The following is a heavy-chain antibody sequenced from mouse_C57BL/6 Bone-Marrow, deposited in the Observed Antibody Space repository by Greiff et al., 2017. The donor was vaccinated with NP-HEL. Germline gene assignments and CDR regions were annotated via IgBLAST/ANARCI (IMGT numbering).Heavy chain of an antibody. CDR2: IDPETGGT. Sequence: VHLVESGAELVRPGASVTLSCKASGYTFTDYEMHWVKQTPVHGLEWIGAIDPETGGTAYNQKFKGKAILTADKSSSTAYMELRSLTSEDSAVYYCTRSGGYYYGSSFFFDYWGQGTTLTVSS. J-gene: IGHJ2*01. CDR1: GYTFTDYE. V-gene: IGHV1-15*01. D-gene: IGHD1-1*01. CDR3: TRSGGYYYGSSFFFDY.